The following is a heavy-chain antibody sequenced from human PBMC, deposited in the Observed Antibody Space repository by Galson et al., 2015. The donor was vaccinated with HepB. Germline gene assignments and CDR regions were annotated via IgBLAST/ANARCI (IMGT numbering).Heavy chain of an antibody. D-gene: IGHD1-14*01. CDR2: TDPSDSYS. V-gene: IGHV5-10-1*01. CDR1: GYSFISYW. CDR3: ARPYRGYYYGMDV. Sequence: QSGAEVKKPGESLRISCKVSGYSFISYWISWVRQMPGKGLEWMGRTDPSDSYSNYSPSFQGHVTLSADKSINTAYLQWSSLKASDTAMYYCARPYRGYYYGMDVWGQGTTVTVSS. J-gene: IGHJ6*02.